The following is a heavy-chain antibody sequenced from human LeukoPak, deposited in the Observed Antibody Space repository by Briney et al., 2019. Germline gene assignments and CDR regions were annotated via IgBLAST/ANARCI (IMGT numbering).Heavy chain of an antibody. D-gene: IGHD5/OR15-5a*01. V-gene: IGHV5-51*01. CDR3: AKTIASLGSGARYFDP. CDR2: MHPGESEI. J-gene: IGHJ5*02. Sequence: GESLKISCKASGYSFTNYWIAWVRQKPGEGLEWMGIMHPGESEINYSPSFEGQVTISADTSISTAYLEWYSLKASDSAIYYCAKTIASLGSGARYFDPWGQGTMITVSS. CDR1: GYSFTNYW.